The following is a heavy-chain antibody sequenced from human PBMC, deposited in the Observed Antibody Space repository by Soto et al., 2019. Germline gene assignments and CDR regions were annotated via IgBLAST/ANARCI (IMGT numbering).Heavy chain of an antibody. J-gene: IGHJ6*02. CDR3: ARVREEVVVAATPYYYYGMDV. CDR2: ISSSSSYT. V-gene: IGHV3-11*06. CDR1: GFTFSDYY. D-gene: IGHD2-15*01. Sequence: QVQLVESGGGLVKPGGSLRLSCAASGFTFSDYYMSWIRQAPGKGLEWVSYISSSSSYTNYADSVKGRFTISRDNAKNSLYLQMNSLRAEDTAVYYCARVREEVVVAATPYYYYGMDVGGQGTTVTVSS.